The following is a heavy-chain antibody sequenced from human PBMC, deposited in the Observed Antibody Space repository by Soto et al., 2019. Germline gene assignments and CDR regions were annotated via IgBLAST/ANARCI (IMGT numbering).Heavy chain of an antibody. D-gene: IGHD2-21*02. CDR2: ISSSSSYI. V-gene: IGHV3-21*01. J-gene: IGHJ4*02. CDR1: GFTFSSYS. Sequence: ESGGGLVKPGGSLRLSCAASGFTFSSYSMNWVRQAPGKGLEWVSSISSSSSYIYYADSVKGRFTISRDNAKNSLYLQMNSLRAEDTAVYYCARAQSIVVVTAPPDYWGQGTLVTVSS. CDR3: ARAQSIVVVTAPPDY.